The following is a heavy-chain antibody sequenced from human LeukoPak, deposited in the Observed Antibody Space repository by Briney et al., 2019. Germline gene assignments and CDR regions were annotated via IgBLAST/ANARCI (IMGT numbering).Heavy chain of an antibody. Sequence: GGSLRLSCAASGFTFSSHAMSWVRQAPGKGLEWVSAISGSGGNTYYADSVKGQFTISRDNSKNTLYLQMNSLRAEDTAVYYCAKGGSGWLYYFDYWGQGTLVTVSS. CDR3: AKGGSGWLYYFDY. V-gene: IGHV3-23*01. J-gene: IGHJ4*02. CDR2: ISGSGGNT. D-gene: IGHD6-19*01. CDR1: GFTFSSHA.